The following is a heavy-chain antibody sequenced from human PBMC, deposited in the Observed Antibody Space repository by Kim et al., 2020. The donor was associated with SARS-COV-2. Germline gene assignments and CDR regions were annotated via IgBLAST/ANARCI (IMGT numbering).Heavy chain of an antibody. CDR1: GGTFSSYA. CDR2: IIPIFGTA. CDR3: ARDWGLRFPYYYYYGMDV. J-gene: IGHJ6*02. V-gene: IGHV1-69*13. D-gene: IGHD3-16*01. Sequence: SVKVSCKASGGTFSSYAISWVRQAPGQGLEWMGGIIPIFGTANYAQKFQGRVTITADESTSTAYMELSSLRSEDTAVYYCARDWGLRFPYYYYYGMDVWGQGTTVTVSS.